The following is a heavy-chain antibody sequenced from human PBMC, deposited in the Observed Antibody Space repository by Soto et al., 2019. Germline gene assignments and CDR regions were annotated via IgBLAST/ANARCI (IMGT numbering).Heavy chain of an antibody. Sequence: PWGSLRLSCSPSGFTFSSYAMSWVRQAPGKGLEWVSAISGSGGSTWYADSVQGRFTISSDNSKKTLYLQMNSLRAEDTALYYCAKELSSMWFPPTSRGKGPLVTVSS. D-gene: IGHD6-13*01. CDR1: GFTFSSYA. CDR3: AKELSSMWFPPTS. V-gene: IGHV3-23*01. J-gene: IGHJ4*02. CDR2: ISGSGGST.